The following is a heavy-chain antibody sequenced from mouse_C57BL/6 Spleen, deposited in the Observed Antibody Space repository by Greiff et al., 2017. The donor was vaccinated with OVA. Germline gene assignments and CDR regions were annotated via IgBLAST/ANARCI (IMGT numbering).Heavy chain of an antibody. V-gene: IGHV5-16*01. CDR1: GFTFSDYY. Sequence: EVKLMESEGGLVQPGSSMKLSCTASGFTFSDYYMAWVRQVPEKGLEWVANINYDGSSTYYLDSLKSRFIISRDNAKNILYLQMSSLKSEDTATYYCAREGGDGFDYWGQGTTLTVSS. CDR2: INYDGSST. J-gene: IGHJ2*01. D-gene: IGHD3-3*01. CDR3: AREGGDGFDY.